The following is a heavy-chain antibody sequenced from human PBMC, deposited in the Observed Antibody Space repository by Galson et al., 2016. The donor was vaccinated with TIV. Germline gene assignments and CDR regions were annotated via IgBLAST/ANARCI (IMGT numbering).Heavy chain of an antibody. CDR2: IIPILGLA. J-gene: IGHJ4*02. V-gene: IGHV1-69*02. CDR1: GGTFRTYS. Sequence: SVKVSCKASGGTFRTYSFNWVRQAPGQGLQWMGRIIPILGLANYAQKFQGRVKITADTSMSTAYMELRSLKPGDTAVYYCARADSVDISSTEYWGQGTLVTVSS. CDR3: ARADSVDISSTEY. D-gene: IGHD3-9*01.